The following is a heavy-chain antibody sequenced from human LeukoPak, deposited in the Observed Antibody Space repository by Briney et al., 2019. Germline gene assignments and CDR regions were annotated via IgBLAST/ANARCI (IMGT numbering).Heavy chain of an antibody. J-gene: IGHJ1*01. V-gene: IGHV3-21*01. CDR2: ISRRSRHV. D-gene: IGHD1-1*01. CDR3: VRDLMGSGSTTAYLHH. CDR1: GFTFSDYS. Sequence: GGSLRLSCAASGFTFSDYSMNWVRQAPGKGLEWVSSISRRSRHVYYAGSVQGRFTIPRDNAENSLYLQMNSLRAEDMAVYFCVRDLMGSGSTTAYLHHWGQGTLVTVSS.